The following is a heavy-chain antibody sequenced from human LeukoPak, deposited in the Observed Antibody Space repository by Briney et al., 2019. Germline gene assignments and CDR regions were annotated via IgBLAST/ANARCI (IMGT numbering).Heavy chain of an antibody. CDR1: GFTFSSYA. D-gene: IGHD3-10*01. V-gene: IGHV3-23*01. Sequence: PGGSLRLSCAASGFTFSSYAMSWVRQAPGKGLQWVPAISGSGGSTYYVDSVQGRSSISRDNSKNTLYLQINSLRAEDTAVYYCAKATLGSMVYYFDYWGQGTLVTVSS. CDR2: ISGSGGST. CDR3: AKATLGSMVYYFDY. J-gene: IGHJ4*02.